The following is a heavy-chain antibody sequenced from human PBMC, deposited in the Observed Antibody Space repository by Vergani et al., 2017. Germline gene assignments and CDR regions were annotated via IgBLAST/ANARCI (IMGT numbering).Heavy chain of an antibody. Sequence: EVQLVESGGGLVKPGGSLRLSCAASGFTFSSYSMNWVRQAPGKGLEWVSSISSSSSYIYYADSVKGRFTISRDNAKNSLYLQMNSLRAEDTAVYYCARDTHAVVYAMSCWGRGNLVTFSS. D-gene: IGHD2-8*02. CDR2: ISSSSSYI. V-gene: IGHV3-21*01. J-gene: IGHJ4*02. CDR3: ARDTHAVVYAMSC. CDR1: GFTFSSYS.